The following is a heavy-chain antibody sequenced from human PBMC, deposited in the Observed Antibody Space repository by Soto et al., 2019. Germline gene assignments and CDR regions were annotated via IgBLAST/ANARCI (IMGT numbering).Heavy chain of an antibody. V-gene: IGHV3-73*01. J-gene: IGHJ6*03. D-gene: IGHD6-19*01. CDR3: TRPSGWGVAGTGPYYYCYYMDV. Sequence: EVQLVESGGGLVQPGGSLKLSCAASGFTFSGSAMHWVCQASGKGLEWVGRIRRKANSYATAYAASVKGRFTISRDDSKSTAYLQMNSLKTEDTAVYYCTRPSGWGVAGTGPYYYCYYMDVWGKGTTVTVSS. CDR2: IRRKANSYAT. CDR1: GFTFSGSA.